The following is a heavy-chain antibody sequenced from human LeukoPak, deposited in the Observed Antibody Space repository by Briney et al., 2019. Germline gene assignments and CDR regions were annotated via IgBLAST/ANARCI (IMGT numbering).Heavy chain of an antibody. CDR2: MNPNSGNT. V-gene: IGHV1-8*01. Sequence: ASVKVSCKASGYTFTSYDINWVRQATGQGLEWMGWMNPNSGNTGYAQKFQGRVTMTRNTSISTAYMELSSLRPEDTAVYYCARGPEMGYELGIDYWGQGTLVTVSS. CDR3: ARGPEMGYELGIDY. CDR1: GYTFTSYD. J-gene: IGHJ4*02. D-gene: IGHD5-24*01.